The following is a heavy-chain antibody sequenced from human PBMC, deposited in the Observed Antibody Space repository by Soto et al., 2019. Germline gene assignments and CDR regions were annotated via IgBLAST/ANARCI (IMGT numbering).Heavy chain of an antibody. CDR3: ARDPTHANHYYYGMDV. D-gene: IGHD2-15*01. J-gene: IGHJ6*02. V-gene: IGHV3-33*01. CDR1: GFTFSSYG. CDR2: IWYDGSNK. Sequence: QVQLVESGGGVVQPGRSLRLSCAASGFTFSSYGMHWVRQAPGKGLEWVAVIWYDGSNKYYADSVKGRFAISRDNSKNPLYLQMNSLRAEDTAVYYCARDPTHANHYYYGMDVWGQGTTVTVSS.